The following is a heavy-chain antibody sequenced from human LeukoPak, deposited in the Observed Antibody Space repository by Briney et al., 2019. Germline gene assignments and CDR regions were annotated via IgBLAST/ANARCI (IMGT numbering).Heavy chain of an antibody. J-gene: IGHJ4*02. D-gene: IGHD5-12*01. CDR2: ISWNSGSI. V-gene: IGHV3-9*01. CDR3: AKEYIGLDY. Sequence: PGRSLRLSCVASGFTFDDYAMHWVRQAPGKGLEWVSGISWNSGSIGYADSVKGRFTISRDNAKNSLYLQMNSLRAEDTALYYCAKEYIGLDYWGQGTLVTVSS. CDR1: GFTFDDYA.